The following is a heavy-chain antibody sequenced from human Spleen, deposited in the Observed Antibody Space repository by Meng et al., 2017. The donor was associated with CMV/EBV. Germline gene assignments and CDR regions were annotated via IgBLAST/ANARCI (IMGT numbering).Heavy chain of an antibody. J-gene: IGHJ2*01. CDR1: EFTFSSYA. Sequence: GESLKISCAASEFTFSSYAMSWVRQAPGRGLAWVSAITASGGSTYYADSVKGRFTVSRDNSKNTLYLQMNSLRAEDTAVYYCARDPSITTPIIETYTWYFDLWGRGTLVTVSS. CDR2: ITASGGST. CDR3: ARDPSITTPIIETYTWYFDL. V-gene: IGHV3-23*01. D-gene: IGHD1-14*01.